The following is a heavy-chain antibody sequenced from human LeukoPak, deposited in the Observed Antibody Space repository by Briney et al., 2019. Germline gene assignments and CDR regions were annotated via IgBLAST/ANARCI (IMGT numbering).Heavy chain of an antibody. D-gene: IGHD3-22*01. V-gene: IGHV1-2*02. CDR1: RYTFTGYY. CDR2: ITPNSGGT. Sequence: GASVKVSCKASRYTFTGYYMHWVRQAPGQGLEWMGWITPNSGGTNHAQKFHGRLTMTRETSTSTVYMELSSLRSEDTAVYYCARECDSSGYGLTYYFDYWGQGTLVTVSS. CDR3: ARECDSSGYGLTYYFDY. J-gene: IGHJ4*02.